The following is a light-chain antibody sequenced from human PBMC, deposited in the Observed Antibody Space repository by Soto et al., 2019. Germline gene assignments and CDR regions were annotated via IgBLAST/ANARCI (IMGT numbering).Light chain of an antibody. J-gene: IGKJ4*01. CDR2: DAS. CDR1: QNIKND. CDR3: QQYDSWPLT. V-gene: IGKV3-15*01. Sequence: TVMTQSPATLAVSPGERVTLSCRASQNIKNDLAWYQQKLGQAPRLLIYDASTRATGVPVRFSGSASGTEFTLTISSLQSEDFAVYYCQQYDSWPLTFGGGTKVEIK.